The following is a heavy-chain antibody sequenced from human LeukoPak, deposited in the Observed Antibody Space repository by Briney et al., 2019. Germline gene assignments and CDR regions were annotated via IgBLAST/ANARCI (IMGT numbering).Heavy chain of an antibody. CDR2: IYYSGST. V-gene: IGHV4-59*01. Sequence: PSETLSLTCTVSAGSINNYYWSWIRQPPGKGLEWIGYIYYSGSTNYNPSLKSRVTISVDTSKKQVSLNLSSVTAADTAVYYCARAGLLWFGDSKFDYWGQGTLVTVSS. D-gene: IGHD3-10*01. J-gene: IGHJ4*02. CDR3: ARAGLLWFGDSKFDY. CDR1: AGSINNYY.